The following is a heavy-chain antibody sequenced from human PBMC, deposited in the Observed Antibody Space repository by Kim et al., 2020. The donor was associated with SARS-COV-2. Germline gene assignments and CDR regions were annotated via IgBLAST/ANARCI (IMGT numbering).Heavy chain of an antibody. Sequence: GESLKISCKGSGYSFTSYWISWVRQMPGKGLEWMGRIDPSDSYTNYSPSFQGHVTISASKSISTAYLQWSSVKASDTAMFYCSRHRGIPYGMDVWGQGTTVTLSS. CDR3: SRHRGIPYGMDV. CDR1: GYSFTSYW. CDR2: IDPSDSYT. J-gene: IGHJ6*02. D-gene: IGHD2-21*01. V-gene: IGHV5-10-1*01.